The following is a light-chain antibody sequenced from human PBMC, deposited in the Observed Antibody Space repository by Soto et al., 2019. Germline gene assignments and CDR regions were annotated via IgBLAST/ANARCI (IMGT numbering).Light chain of an antibody. J-gene: IGKJ1*01. CDR2: DAS. V-gene: IGKV3-20*01. CDR3: QQYASSPPT. Sequence: EIVLTQSPATLSLSPGESATLSCRASRSVSNYLAWYQQKPGQAPRLLIYDASSRPTDIPARFSGSGSGTDFTLTISRLEPEDFAVYYCQQYASSPPTFGQGTKVDIK. CDR1: RSVSNY.